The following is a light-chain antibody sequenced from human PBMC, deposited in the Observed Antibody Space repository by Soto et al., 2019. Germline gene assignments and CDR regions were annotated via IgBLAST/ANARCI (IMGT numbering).Light chain of an antibody. Sequence: MRQSPARLSVSTGERATLAGRASQDIGTNLAWYQQKSGQAPRLLMSGASTRATGISARFSGTGSGTDFTLTVSSLQSEDFAVYYCQQYDNWPQTFGQGTKVDIK. J-gene: IGKJ1*01. CDR1: QDIGTN. V-gene: IGKV3-15*01. CDR3: QQYDNWPQT. CDR2: GAS.